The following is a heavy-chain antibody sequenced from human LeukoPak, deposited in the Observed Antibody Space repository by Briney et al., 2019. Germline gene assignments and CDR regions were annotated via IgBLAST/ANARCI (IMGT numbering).Heavy chain of an antibody. D-gene: IGHD3-10*01. Sequence: SETLSLTCTVSGGSISTYYWSWIRESPGKGLEWGVHIHYSGNTNYNPSLESRVIISIDTSKNQFSLKLSSITAADTALYYRAGSVHRWGQGNLVTVSS. CDR2: IHYSGNT. J-gene: IGHJ4*02. CDR1: GGSISTYY. CDR3: AGSVHR. V-gene: IGHV4-59*08.